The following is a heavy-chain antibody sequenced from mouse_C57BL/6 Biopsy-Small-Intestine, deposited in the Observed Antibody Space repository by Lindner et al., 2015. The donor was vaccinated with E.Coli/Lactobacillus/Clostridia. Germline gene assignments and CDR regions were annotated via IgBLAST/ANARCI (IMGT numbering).Heavy chain of an antibody. V-gene: IGHV5-17*01. CDR3: ATPMDY. CDR2: ISSGNSPI. Sequence: VQLQESGGGLVKPGGSRKLSCAASGFTFSDYGMHWVRQAPEKGLEWIAYISSGNSPIYYADTVKGRFTISRDNAKNTLFLQMTSLRSEDTAMYYCATPMDYWGQGTSVTVSS. J-gene: IGHJ4*01. CDR1: GFTFSDYG.